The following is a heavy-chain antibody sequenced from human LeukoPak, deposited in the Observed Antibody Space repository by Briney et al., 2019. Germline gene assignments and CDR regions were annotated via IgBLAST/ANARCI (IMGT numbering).Heavy chain of an antibody. Sequence: PGGSLRLSCAASGFTFSNYNMNWVRQAPGKGLEWVSYVSSRSSAIYYADSVKGRFTISRDNAKSSLSLQMNSLRDEDTAVYFCASNHGSGWYVGELWGQGILVTVSS. D-gene: IGHD6-19*01. CDR3: ASNHGSGWYVGEL. V-gene: IGHV3-48*02. CDR2: VSSRSSAI. J-gene: IGHJ4*02. CDR1: GFTFSNYN.